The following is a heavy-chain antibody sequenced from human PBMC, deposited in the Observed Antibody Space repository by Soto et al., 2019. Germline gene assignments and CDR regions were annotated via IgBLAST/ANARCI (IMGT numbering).Heavy chain of an antibody. D-gene: IGHD2-2*01. J-gene: IGHJ6*02. CDR3: ASPSHCSSTSCYYYYGMDV. CDR1: GFTFSSYA. Sequence: GGSLRLSCAASGFTFSSYAMHWVRQAPGKGLEWVAVISYDGSNKYYADSVKGRFTISRDNSKNTLYLQMNSLRAEDTAVYYCASPSHCSSTSCYYYYGMDVWGQGTTVTISS. CDR2: ISYDGSNK. V-gene: IGHV3-30-3*01.